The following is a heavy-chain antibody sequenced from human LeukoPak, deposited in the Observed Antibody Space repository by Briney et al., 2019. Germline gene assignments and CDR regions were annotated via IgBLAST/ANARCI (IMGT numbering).Heavy chain of an antibody. D-gene: IGHD3-22*01. CDR2: IKSKTDGGTT. V-gene: IGHV3-15*01. J-gene: IGHJ4*02. CDR3: IGGYYFPYFDY. CDR1: GFTFSNAW. Sequence: GGSLRLSCAASGFTFSNAWMNWVRQAPGKGLEWVGRIKSKTDGGTTDYAAPVKGRFTISRDDAKNTLYLQMNSLKTEDTAVYYSIGGYYFPYFDYWGQGTLVTVSS.